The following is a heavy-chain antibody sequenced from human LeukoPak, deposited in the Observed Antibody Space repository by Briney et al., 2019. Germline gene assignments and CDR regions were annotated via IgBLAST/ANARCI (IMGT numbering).Heavy chain of an antibody. CDR2: IHPNSGGT. J-gene: IGHJ4*02. D-gene: IGHD3-16*01. V-gene: IGHV1-2*02. CDR3: AREKLNWGFDY. CDR1: GYALIDHH. Sequence: ASVKVSCKTSGYALIDHHMHWVRQAPGQGLEWMGWIHPNSGGTNYAQRFQGRVTMTRDTSISTVYMELSRLRSDGTAVYYCAREKLNWGFDYWGQGTLVTVSS.